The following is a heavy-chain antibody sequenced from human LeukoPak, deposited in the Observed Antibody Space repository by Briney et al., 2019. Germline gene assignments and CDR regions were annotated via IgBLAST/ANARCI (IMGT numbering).Heavy chain of an antibody. J-gene: IGHJ4*02. CDR2: IKQDGSEK. CDR3: AREVHSSCWQREWGY. D-gene: IGHD6-19*01. CDR1: GFTFSSYW. V-gene: IGHV3-7*01. Sequence: GGSLRLSCAASGFTFSSYWMSWVRQAPGKGLEWVANIKQDGSEKYYVDSVKGRFTISRDNAKNSLYLQMNSLRAEDTAVYYCAREVHSSCWQREWGYWGQGTLVTVSS.